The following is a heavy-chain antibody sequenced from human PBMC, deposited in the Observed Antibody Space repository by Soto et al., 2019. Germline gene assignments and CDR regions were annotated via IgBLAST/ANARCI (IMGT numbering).Heavy chain of an antibody. Sequence: ASVKVSCKASGYALTDHYIHWLRLAPGQGFEWMGWISNSGGTNYAEKFQGRVTMTRDTSITTAYMELKRLKSDDTAVYYCARGGTWYAFWGQGTLVTVSS. V-gene: IGHV1-2*02. CDR2: ISNSGGT. CDR1: GYALTDHY. CDR3: ARGGTWYAF. J-gene: IGHJ4*02. D-gene: IGHD6-13*01.